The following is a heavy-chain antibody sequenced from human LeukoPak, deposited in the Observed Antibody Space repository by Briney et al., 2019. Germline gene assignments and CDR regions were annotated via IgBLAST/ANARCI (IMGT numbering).Heavy chain of an antibody. Sequence: ASVKVSCKASGYTFTSYAMNWVRQAPGQGLEWMGWINTNTGNPTYAQGFTGRFVFSLDTSVSTAYLQISSLKAEDTAVYYCAREPCSSTGCYTYYYYGMDVWGQGTTVTVSS. J-gene: IGHJ6*02. CDR1: GYTFTSYA. CDR2: INTNTGNP. V-gene: IGHV7-4-1*02. D-gene: IGHD2-2*01. CDR3: AREPCSSTGCYTYYYYGMDV.